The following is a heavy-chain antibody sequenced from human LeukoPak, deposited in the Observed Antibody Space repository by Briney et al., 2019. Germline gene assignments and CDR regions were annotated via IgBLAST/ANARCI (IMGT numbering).Heavy chain of an antibody. J-gene: IGHJ4*02. D-gene: IGHD6-13*01. V-gene: IGHV1-2*06. CDR1: GYTFTSYD. CDR2: INPNSGGT. Sequence: GASVKVSCKASGYTFTSYDINWVRQAPGQGLEWMGRINPNSGGTNYAQKFQGRVTMTRDTSISTAYMELSRLRSDDTAVYYCARERSSSWYGPFDYWGQGTLVTVSS. CDR3: ARERSSSWYGPFDY.